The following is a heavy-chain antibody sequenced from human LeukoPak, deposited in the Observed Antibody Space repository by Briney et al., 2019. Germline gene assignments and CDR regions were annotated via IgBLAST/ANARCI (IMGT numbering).Heavy chain of an antibody. D-gene: IGHD2-15*01. CDR2: ISAYNGNT. J-gene: IGHJ4*02. CDR1: GYTFTSYG. Sequence: ASVKVSCKASGYTFTSYGISWVRQAPGQGLEWMGWISAYNGNTSYAQKLQGRVTMTTDTSTSTAYMELRSLRSGDTAVYYCARLTAGVVVAAHHVVEAKLYHYFDYWGQGTLVTVSS. V-gene: IGHV1-18*01. CDR3: ARLTAGVVVAAHHVVEAKLYHYFDY.